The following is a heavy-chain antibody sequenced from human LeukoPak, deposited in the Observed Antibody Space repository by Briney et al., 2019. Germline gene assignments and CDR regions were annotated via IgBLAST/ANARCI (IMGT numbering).Heavy chain of an antibody. D-gene: IGHD6-19*01. J-gene: IGHJ4*02. V-gene: IGHV3-15*01. CDR1: GFTFSNAW. CDR3: TTKVYSSGWYNRY. CDR2: IKSKTDGGTT. Sequence: PGGSLRLSCAASGFTFSNAWMSWVRQAPGKGLEWVGRIKSKTDGGTTDYAAPVKGRFTISRDDSKNTLYLQINSLKTEDTAVYYCTTKVYSSGWYNRYWGQGTLVTVSS.